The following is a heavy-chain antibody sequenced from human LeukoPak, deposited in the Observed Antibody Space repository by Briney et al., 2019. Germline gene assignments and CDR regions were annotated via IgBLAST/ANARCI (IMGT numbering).Heavy chain of an antibody. CDR2: IYNAKNT. V-gene: IGHV4-59*08. J-gene: IGHJ4*02. D-gene: IGHD6-19*01. CDR1: GASTSSRY. Sequence: PSETLSLTCSASGASTSSRYWSWIRQFPGGTLEWIGHIYNAKNTKYNPSLTSRVTISVDTSRNQSSLSLTSLTAADTAIYYCAQTTGWPGFDFWGPGALVTVSS. CDR3: AQTTGWPGFDF.